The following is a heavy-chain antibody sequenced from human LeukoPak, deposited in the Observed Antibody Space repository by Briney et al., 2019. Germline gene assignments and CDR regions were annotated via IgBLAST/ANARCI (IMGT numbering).Heavy chain of an antibody. CDR2: ISYDGSNK. Sequence: GGSLRLSCAASGFTFSSYAMHWVRQAPGKGLEWVAVISYDGSNKYHADSVKGRFTISRDNSKNTLYLQMNSLRAEDTAVYYCARYSPNYYYGMDVWGQGTTVTVSS. J-gene: IGHJ6*02. V-gene: IGHV3-30*04. D-gene: IGHD5-18*01. CDR1: GFTFSSYA. CDR3: ARYSPNYYYGMDV.